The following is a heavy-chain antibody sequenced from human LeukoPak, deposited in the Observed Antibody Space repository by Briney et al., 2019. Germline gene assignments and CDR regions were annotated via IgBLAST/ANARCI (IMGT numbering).Heavy chain of an antibody. D-gene: IGHD1-7*01. V-gene: IGHV3-74*01. CDR1: GFTFSSYW. CDR2: INTDGSST. Sequence: GGSLRLSCAASGFTFSSYWMHWVRQAPGKGLVWVSHINTDGSSTSYADSVKGRFTISRDNAKNTLYLQMNSLRAEDTAVYYCASSGTTEAFDIWGQGTMVTVSS. CDR3: ASSGTTEAFDI. J-gene: IGHJ3*02.